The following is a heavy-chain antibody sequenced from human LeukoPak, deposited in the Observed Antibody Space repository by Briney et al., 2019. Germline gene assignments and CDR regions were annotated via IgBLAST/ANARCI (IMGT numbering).Heavy chain of an antibody. Sequence: SETLSLTCTVSGASISSYYWSWIRQPPGKGLEWIGYIYYSGSTNYNPSLKSRVTISVDTSKNQFSLKLSSVTAADTAVYYCARLDYYDSSGYLDYWGQGTLVTVSS. V-gene: IGHV4-59*01. CDR3: ARLDYYDSSGYLDY. CDR1: GASISSYY. D-gene: IGHD3-22*01. J-gene: IGHJ4*02. CDR2: IYYSGST.